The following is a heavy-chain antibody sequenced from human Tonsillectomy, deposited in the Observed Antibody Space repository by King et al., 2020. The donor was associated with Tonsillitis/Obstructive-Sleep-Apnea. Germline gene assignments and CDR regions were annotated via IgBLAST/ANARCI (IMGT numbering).Heavy chain of an antibody. Sequence: QVQLQQWGAGLLKPSETLSLTCAVYGGSFSGYNWSWIRQPPGRGLEWIGEINHSGSTNYNPSLKSLVTISVDMSKNQFSLKLLSVTAADTALYYCARGPLLGGSSWYVNYWGQGTLVTVSS. CDR1: GGSFSGYN. J-gene: IGHJ4*02. CDR2: INHSGST. V-gene: IGHV4-34*01. D-gene: IGHD6-13*01. CDR3: ARGPLLGGSSWYVNY.